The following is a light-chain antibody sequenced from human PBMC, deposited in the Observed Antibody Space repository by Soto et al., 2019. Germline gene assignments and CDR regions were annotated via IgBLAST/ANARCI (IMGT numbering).Light chain of an antibody. J-gene: IGKJ4*01. CDR2: DAS. Sequence: DIQMTQSPSTLSASVGDRVTITCRASQSISSWLAWYQQKPVKVPKLLIYDASKLESGVPSRFSGSGSGTEFTLTISSLQPDDFGTYYCQQFNTYALTFGGGTKVEIK. CDR3: QQFNTYALT. V-gene: IGKV1-5*01. CDR1: QSISSW.